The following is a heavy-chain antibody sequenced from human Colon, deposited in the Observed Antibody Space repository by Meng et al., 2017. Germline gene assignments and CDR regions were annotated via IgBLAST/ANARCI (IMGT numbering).Heavy chain of an antibody. CDR1: GFTFSDYA. V-gene: IGHV3-30*07. D-gene: IGHD4-11*01. CDR3: ARGGGYSNDLDS. J-gene: IGHJ5*01. Sequence: QVQLVESGGGVAQPGRSLRLACSVSGFTFSDYAVHWVRQAPGKGLEWVAIISYDGSKTYYRDSVKGRFTISRDYAKNTVSLQMNSLRAEDTAVYYCARGGGYSNDLDSWGQGTLVTVSS. CDR2: ISYDGSKT.